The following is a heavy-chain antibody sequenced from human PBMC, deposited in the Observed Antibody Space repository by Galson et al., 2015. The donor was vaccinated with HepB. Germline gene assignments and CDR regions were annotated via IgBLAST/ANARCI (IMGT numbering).Heavy chain of an antibody. Sequence: SVKVSCKASGYTFTSYDINWVRQATGQGLEWMGWMNPNSGNTGYAQKFQGRVTMTRNTSISTAYMELSSLRSEDTAVYYCARVRQDYDILTGYYSNWFDPWGQGTLVTVSS. CDR2: MNPNSGNT. J-gene: IGHJ5*02. D-gene: IGHD3-9*01. V-gene: IGHV1-8*01. CDR3: ARVRQDYDILTGYYSNWFDP. CDR1: GYTFTSYD.